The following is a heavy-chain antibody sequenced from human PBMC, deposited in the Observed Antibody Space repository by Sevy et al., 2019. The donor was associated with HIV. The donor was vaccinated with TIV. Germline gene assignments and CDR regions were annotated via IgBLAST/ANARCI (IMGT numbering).Heavy chain of an antibody. V-gene: IGHV3-21*01. CDR2: ISSSSSYI. CDR3: ARDLLTGTTRAFHY. J-gene: IGHJ4*02. Sequence: GGSLRLSCAASGFTFSSYSMNWVRQAPGKGLEWVSSISSSSSYIYYADSVKGRFTISRDNAKNSLYLQMNSLRAEDTAVYYCARDLLTGTTRAFHYWGQGTLVTVSS. D-gene: IGHD1-20*01. CDR1: GFTFSSYS.